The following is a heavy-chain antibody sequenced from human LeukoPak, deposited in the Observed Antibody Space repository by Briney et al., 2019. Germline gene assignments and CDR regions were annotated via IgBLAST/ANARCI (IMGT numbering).Heavy chain of an antibody. CDR2: ISAYNGNT. D-gene: IGHD3-22*01. V-gene: IGHV1-18*01. Sequence: ASVKVSCKASGYTFTSYGISWVRQAPGQGLEWMGWISAYNGNTNYAQKLQGRVTMTTDTSTSTAYMELRSLRSDDTAVYYCARDKLRSITMIVVVTPSWFDPWGQGTLVTVSS. CDR3: ARDKLRSITMIVVVTPSWFDP. CDR1: GYTFTSYG. J-gene: IGHJ5*02.